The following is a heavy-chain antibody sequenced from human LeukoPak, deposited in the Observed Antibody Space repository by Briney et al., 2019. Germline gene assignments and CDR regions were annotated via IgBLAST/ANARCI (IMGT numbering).Heavy chain of an antibody. V-gene: IGHV3-66*01. J-gene: IGHJ4*02. CDR1: GFTVNSNY. CDR2: IYVGGSS. D-gene: IGHD5-24*01. CDR3: ARGMDGYGGYDY. Sequence: PGGSLRLSCAASGFTVNSNYMSWVRQAPGKGLEWVSVIYVGGSSYYADSVKGRFTISRDNSKNTVYLQMNSLRVEDTAVYYCARGMDGYGGYDYWGQGTLVTVSS.